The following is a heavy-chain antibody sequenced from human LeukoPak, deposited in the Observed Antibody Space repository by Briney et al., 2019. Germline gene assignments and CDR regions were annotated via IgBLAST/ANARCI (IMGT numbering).Heavy chain of an antibody. CDR1: GYSFTGSA. V-gene: IGHV7-4-1*02. CDR3: AREVYYHRSGYLKAFDI. D-gene: IGHD3-22*01. CDR2: ISTNTGNP. J-gene: IGHJ3*02. Sequence: ASVTVSCKASGYSFTGSAMNWVRQAPGQGLEWMGWISTNTGNPTYAQGFTGRFVFSLDTSVSTAYIQISSVKNEDTAVYFCAREVYYHRSGYLKAFDIWGQGTMVTVSS.